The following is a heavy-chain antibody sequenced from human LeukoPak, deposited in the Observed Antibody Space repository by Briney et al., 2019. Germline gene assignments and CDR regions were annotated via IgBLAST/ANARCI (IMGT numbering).Heavy chain of an antibody. J-gene: IGHJ4*02. CDR2: ISYDGSNK. CDR1: GFTFSSYV. D-gene: IGHD4-17*01. Sequence: GGSLRLSCAASGFTFSSYVMHWVRQAPGKGLEWVAVISYDGSNKYYADSVKGRFTISRDNSKNTLYLQMNSLRAEDTAVYYCAKSLPGVTTLDYWGQGTLVTVSS. CDR3: AKSLPGVTTLDY. V-gene: IGHV3-30*18.